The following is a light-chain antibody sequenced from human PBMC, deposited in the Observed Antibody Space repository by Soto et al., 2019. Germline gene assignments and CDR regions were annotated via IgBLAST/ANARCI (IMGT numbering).Light chain of an antibody. CDR1: HDISDY. CDR2: DAS. V-gene: IGKV1-33*01. Sequence: DVQMTQSPSSLSAAVGDRVTITCQASHDISDYLNWYQHKPGEAPKLLIYDASKLEAGVPSRFSGRGYGTDFNFSIISLQTEDIATSDGQEYDNVPLPFGGGTKVESK. CDR3: QEYDNVPLP. J-gene: IGKJ4*01.